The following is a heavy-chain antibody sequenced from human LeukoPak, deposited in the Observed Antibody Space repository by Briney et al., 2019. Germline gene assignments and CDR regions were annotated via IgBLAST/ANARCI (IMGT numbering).Heavy chain of an antibody. Sequence: GGSLRLSCAAPGFTFSSYSMNWVRQAPGKGLEWVSSISSSSSYIYYADSVKGRFTISRDNAKNSLYLQMNSLRAEDTAVYYCASDYSPHAFDIWGQGTMDTVSS. CDR2: ISSSSSYI. D-gene: IGHD4-11*01. J-gene: IGHJ3*02. V-gene: IGHV3-21*01. CDR3: ASDYSPHAFDI. CDR1: GFTFSSYS.